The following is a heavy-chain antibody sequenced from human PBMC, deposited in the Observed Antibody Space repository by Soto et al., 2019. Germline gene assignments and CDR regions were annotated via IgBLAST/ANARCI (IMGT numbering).Heavy chain of an antibody. V-gene: IGHV4-59*01. D-gene: IGHD1-26*01. CDR2: IYGTGTA. J-gene: IGHJ4*02. CDR3: AGFSTGTYLFDF. Sequence: ETLSLTCTVSDGSISSYYWSWIRQPPGKGLEWIGYIYGTGTANYNPSLGGRVTISMDTSKNHFSLTLNSVTAADTAVYYCAGFSTGTYLFDFWGQGALVTVSS. CDR1: DGSISSYY.